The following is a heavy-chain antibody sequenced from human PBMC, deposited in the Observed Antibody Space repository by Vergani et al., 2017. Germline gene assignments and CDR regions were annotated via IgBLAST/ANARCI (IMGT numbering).Heavy chain of an antibody. CDR1: GGSISSSSYY. J-gene: IGHJ5*02. D-gene: IGHD6-19*01. CDR2: IYYSGST. V-gene: IGHV4-39*01. CDR3: ARGYSSGWYFDP. Sequence: QLQLQESGPGLVKPSETLSLTCTVSGGSISSSSYYWGWIRQPPGKGLEWIGSIYYSGSTYYNPSLKSRVTISVDTSKNQFSLKLSSVTAADTAVYYCARGYSSGWYFDPWGQGTLVTVSS.